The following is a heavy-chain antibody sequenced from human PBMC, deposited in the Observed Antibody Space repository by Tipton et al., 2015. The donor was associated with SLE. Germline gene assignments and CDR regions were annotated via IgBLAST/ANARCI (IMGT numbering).Heavy chain of an antibody. V-gene: IGHV4-34*01. CDR1: GGSFSGFY. J-gene: IGHJ5*02. Sequence: TLSLTCAVYGGSFSGFYWTWIRQPPGKGLEWIGEINHSGSTNYNPSLKSPVSISAGTSKTQFSLTLTSMTAADTAVYYCARSRYSSTSPSDVTTWFDPWGQGILVRVSS. CDR2: INHSGST. CDR3: ARSRYSSTSPSDVTTWFDP. D-gene: IGHD2-2*01.